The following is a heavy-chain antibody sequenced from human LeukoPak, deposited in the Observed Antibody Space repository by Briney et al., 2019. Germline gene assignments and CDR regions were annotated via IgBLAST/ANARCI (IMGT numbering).Heavy chain of an antibody. V-gene: IGHV3-21*01. CDR1: GFTFSSYE. Sequence: GGSLRLSCAASGFTFSSYEMNWVRQAPGKGLEWVSSISSSSSYIYYADSVKGRFTISRDNAKNSLYLQMNSLRAEDTAVYYCARGSGPLDYWGQGTLVTVSS. J-gene: IGHJ4*02. CDR2: ISSSSSYI. CDR3: ARGSGPLDY. D-gene: IGHD3-10*01.